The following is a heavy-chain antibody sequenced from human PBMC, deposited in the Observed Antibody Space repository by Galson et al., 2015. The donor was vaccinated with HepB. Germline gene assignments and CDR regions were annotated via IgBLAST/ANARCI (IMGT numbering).Heavy chain of an antibody. Sequence: SLRLSCAASGLILSSYGMHWVRQAPGKGLEWVAVIWSDGSNKYYAESVKGRFTISRDNSKNTLNLQVNSLRAEDTAVYYCARGGYCSSTSCPKKQYYYYGMDVWGQGTTVTVSS. CDR1: GLILSSYG. CDR3: ARGGYCSSTSCPKKQYYYYGMDV. CDR2: IWSDGSNK. V-gene: IGHV3-33*01. D-gene: IGHD2-2*01. J-gene: IGHJ6*02.